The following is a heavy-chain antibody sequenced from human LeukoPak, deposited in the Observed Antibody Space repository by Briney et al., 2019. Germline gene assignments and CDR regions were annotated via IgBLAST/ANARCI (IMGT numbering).Heavy chain of an antibody. CDR3: ARHPYDFWSGYPFDY. CDR2: INHSGST. J-gene: IGHJ4*02. D-gene: IGHD3-3*01. V-gene: IGHV4-34*01. CDR1: GGSFSGYY. Sequence: PSGTLSLTCAVYGGSFSGYYWSWIRQPPGKGLEWIGEINHSGSTNYNPSLKSRVTISVDTSKNQFSLKLSSVTAADTAVYYCARHPYDFWSGYPFDYWGQGTLVTVSS.